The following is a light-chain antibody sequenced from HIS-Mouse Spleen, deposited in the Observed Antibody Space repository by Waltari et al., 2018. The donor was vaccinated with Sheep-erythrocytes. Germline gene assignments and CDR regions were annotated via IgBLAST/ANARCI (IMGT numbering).Light chain of an antibody. J-gene: IGLJ2*01. CDR3: QAWDSSTAWNVV. V-gene: IGLV2-11*01. CDR2: DVS. Sequence: QSALTQPRSVSGSPGQSVTISCTGTSSDVGGYNYVSWYQQHPGKAPKLMIYDVSKRPSGVPDRFSGSKSGNTASLTISGTQAMDEADYYCQAWDSSTAWNVVFGGGTKLTVL. CDR1: SSDVGGYNY.